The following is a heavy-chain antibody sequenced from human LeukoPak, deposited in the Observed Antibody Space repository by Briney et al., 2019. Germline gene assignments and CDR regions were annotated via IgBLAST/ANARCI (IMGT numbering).Heavy chain of an antibody. J-gene: IGHJ5*02. CDR2: IYPGDSDT. D-gene: IGHD6-13*01. CDR3: ARLVNRALYSSSWYWFDP. CDR1: GYSFTSYW. V-gene: IGHV5-51*01. Sequence: GESLKISCKGSGYSFTSYWIGWVRQMPGKGLGWMGIIYPGDSDTRYSPSFQGQVTISADKSISTAYLQWSSLKASDTAMYYCARLVNRALYSSSWYWFDPWGQGTLVTVSS.